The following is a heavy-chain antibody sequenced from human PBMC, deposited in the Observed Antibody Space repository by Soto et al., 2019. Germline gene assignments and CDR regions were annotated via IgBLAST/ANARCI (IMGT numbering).Heavy chain of an antibody. Sequence: QVQLVESGGGVVQPGRSLRLSCAASGFTFSSYGMHWVRQAPGKGLEWVALVWYDGGNKYYADSVKGRFTISRDNYKNTLYLQMKSLTDEDTAVYYCVLVSGYSGNDYGYSYDMDVWGQGTTVTVSS. CDR1: GFTFSSYG. J-gene: IGHJ6*02. V-gene: IGHV3-33*01. CDR3: VLVSGYSGNDYGYSYDMDV. CDR2: VWYDGGNK. D-gene: IGHD5-12*01.